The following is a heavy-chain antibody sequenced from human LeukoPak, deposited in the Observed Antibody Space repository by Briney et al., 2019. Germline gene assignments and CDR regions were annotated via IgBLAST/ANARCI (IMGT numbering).Heavy chain of an antibody. Sequence: GESLKISCKASGYRFTYYWIAWVRQMPGKGLEWMGIIYPYDSHTRYSPSFQGQVTISADKSISTAYLQWSSLKASDTATYYCARLPNSGADLTWFDPWGQGTLVAVSS. V-gene: IGHV5-51*01. CDR1: GYRFTYYW. D-gene: IGHD3-10*01. CDR2: IYPYDSHT. J-gene: IGHJ5*02. CDR3: ARLPNSGADLTWFDP.